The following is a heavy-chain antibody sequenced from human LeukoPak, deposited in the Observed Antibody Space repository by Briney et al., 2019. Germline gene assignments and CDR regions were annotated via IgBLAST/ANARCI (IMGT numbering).Heavy chain of an antibody. CDR3: ARDKGRSSGSYLNAYDI. D-gene: IGHD1-26*01. CDR2: INYSGRT. J-gene: IGHJ3*02. V-gene: IGHV4-61*01. Sequence: SETLSLTCTVSGGSASSVSYYWSWLRHPPGRGLDWIGYINYSGRTNNNTSLKSGVTISVDSSKNQFFLNLSSVTAADTAVYYCARDKGRSSGSYLNAYDIWGLGTMVTVS. CDR1: GGSASSVSYY.